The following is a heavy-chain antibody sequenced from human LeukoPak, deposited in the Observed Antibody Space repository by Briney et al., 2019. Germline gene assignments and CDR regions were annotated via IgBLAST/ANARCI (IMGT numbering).Heavy chain of an antibody. CDR1: GGSISSGDYY. CDR2: IYYSGST. Sequence: PSQPLSLPCNVSGGSISSGDYYWRWSRQPPGEGLGWIGYIYYSGSTYYNPSLKSRVTISVDTSKNQFSLKLSSVTAADTAVYYCARAPYCSSTSCYIGHYYYYMDVWGKGTTVTVSS. D-gene: IGHD2-2*02. V-gene: IGHV4-30-4*01. J-gene: IGHJ6*03. CDR3: ARAPYCSSTSCYIGHYYYYMDV.